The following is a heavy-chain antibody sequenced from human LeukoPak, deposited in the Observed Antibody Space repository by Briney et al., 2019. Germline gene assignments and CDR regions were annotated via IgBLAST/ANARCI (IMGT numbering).Heavy chain of an antibody. CDR1: GFTVSSNY. CDR3: ARDSGSYTPLDY. CDR2: INWNGGST. V-gene: IGHV3-20*04. Sequence: AGGSLRLSCAASGFTVSSNYMSWVRQAPGKGLEWVSGINWNGGSTGYADSVKGRFTISRDNAKNSLYLQMNSLRAEDTALYYCARDSGSYTPLDYWGQGTLVTVSS. D-gene: IGHD1-26*01. J-gene: IGHJ4*01.